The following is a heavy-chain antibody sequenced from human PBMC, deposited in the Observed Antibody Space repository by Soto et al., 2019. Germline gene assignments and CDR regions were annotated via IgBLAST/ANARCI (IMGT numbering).Heavy chain of an antibody. Sequence: TLSLTCTVSGGSISSGGYYWSWIRQHPGKGLEWIGYIYYSGSTYYNPSLKSRVTISVDTSKNQFSLKLSSVTAADTAVYYCAREPSMVRGGYYYYYGMDVWGQCTTVT. J-gene: IGHJ6*02. CDR1: GGSISSGGYY. CDR3: AREPSMVRGGYYYYYGMDV. D-gene: IGHD3-10*01. V-gene: IGHV4-31*03. CDR2: IYYSGST.